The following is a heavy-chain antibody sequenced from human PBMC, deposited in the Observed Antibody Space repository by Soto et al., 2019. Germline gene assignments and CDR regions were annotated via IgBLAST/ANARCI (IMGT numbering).Heavy chain of an antibody. J-gene: IGHJ6*03. CDR2: IRSKANSYAT. Sequence: EVQLVESGGGLVQPGGSLKLSCAASGFTFSGSAMHWVRQASGKGLEWVGRIRSKANSYATAYAASVKGRFTISRDDSKNTAYLKMTSLKTEDTAVYYCTRHWYGDYDYYYYYMDVWGKGTTVTVSS. CDR3: TRHWYGDYDYYYYYMDV. V-gene: IGHV3-73*01. D-gene: IGHD4-17*01. CDR1: GFTFSGSA.